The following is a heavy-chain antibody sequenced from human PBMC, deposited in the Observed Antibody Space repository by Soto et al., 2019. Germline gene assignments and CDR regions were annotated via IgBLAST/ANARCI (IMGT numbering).Heavy chain of an antibody. CDR2: INPNSGGT. CDR1: GYTFTGYY. CDR3: ARQTRTRITGTKSGAFDI. V-gene: IGHV1-2*02. Sequence: ASVKVSCKASGYTFTGYYMHWVRQAPGQGLEWMGWINPNSGGTNYAQKFQGRVTMTRDTSISTAYMELSRLRSDDTAVYYCARQTRTRITGTKSGAFDIWGQGKMVTVSS. J-gene: IGHJ3*02. D-gene: IGHD1-7*01.